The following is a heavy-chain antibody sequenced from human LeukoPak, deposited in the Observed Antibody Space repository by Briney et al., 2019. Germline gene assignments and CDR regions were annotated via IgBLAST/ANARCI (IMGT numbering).Heavy chain of an antibody. CDR1: GFTFSSYA. CDR2: ISGGGGST. Sequence: QPRGSLRLSCAASGFTFSSYAMSWVRQAPGKGLEWVSAISGGGGSTNYADSVKGRFTISRDNSKNTLYLQLNSLRAEDTAVYYWAKGGGGGRSHFDYWGQGPLVTVSS. J-gene: IGHJ4*02. D-gene: IGHD3-16*01. CDR3: AKGGGGGRSHFDY. V-gene: IGHV3-23*01.